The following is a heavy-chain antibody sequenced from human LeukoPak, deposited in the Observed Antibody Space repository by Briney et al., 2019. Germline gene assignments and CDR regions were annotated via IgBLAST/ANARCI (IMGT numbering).Heavy chain of an antibody. Sequence: GGSPRLSCAASGFTFSSYEMNWVRQAPGKGLEWLSYISSSGSTIYYADSVKGRFTISRDNAKNSLYLQMNSLRAEDTAVYYCARDLVKGYDDAFDIWGQGTMVTVSS. CDR1: GFTFSSYE. V-gene: IGHV3-48*03. CDR2: ISSSGSTI. D-gene: IGHD2-2*01. CDR3: ARDLVKGYDDAFDI. J-gene: IGHJ3*02.